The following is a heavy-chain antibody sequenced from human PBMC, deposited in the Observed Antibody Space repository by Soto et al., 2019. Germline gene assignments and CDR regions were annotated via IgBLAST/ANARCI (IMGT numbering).Heavy chain of an antibody. Sequence: GASVKVSCKASGYTFTSYAMHWVRQAPGQRLEWMGWINAGNGNTKYSQKFQGRVTITRDTSASTAYMELSSLRSEDTAVYYCARGDNIVVVPAAGYYYMDVWGKGTTVTVSS. V-gene: IGHV1-3*01. D-gene: IGHD2-2*01. CDR1: GYTFTSYA. J-gene: IGHJ6*03. CDR2: INAGNGNT. CDR3: ARGDNIVVVPAAGYYYMDV.